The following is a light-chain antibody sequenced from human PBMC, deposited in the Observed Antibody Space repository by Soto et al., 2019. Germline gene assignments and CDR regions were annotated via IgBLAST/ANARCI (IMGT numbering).Light chain of an antibody. CDR2: GAT. CDR1: QSVNRL. CDR3: HHYVGSPWA. Sequence: EIVLTQSPGTLSLSPGERATLFCRASQSVNRLLAWFQQKPGQAPRHLIYGATNRAAGVPDRFSGSGSDTDFTLTITRLEPEDFAQYYCHHYVGSPWAFGQGTKVK. J-gene: IGKJ1*01. V-gene: IGKV3-20*01.